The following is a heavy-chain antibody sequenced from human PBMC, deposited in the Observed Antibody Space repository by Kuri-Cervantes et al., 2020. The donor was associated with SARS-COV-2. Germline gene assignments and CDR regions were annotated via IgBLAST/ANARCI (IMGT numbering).Heavy chain of an antibody. CDR2: ISGSSSYI. D-gene: IGHD6-6*01. CDR3: ARDVIAARPSRGAFDI. J-gene: IGHJ3*02. V-gene: IGHV3-21*01. Sequence: GKSLKISCAASGFTFSSYSMNWVRQAPGKGLEWVSSISGSSSYIYYADSVKGRFTISRDNAKNSLYLQMNSLRAEDTAVYYCARDVIAARPSRGAFDIWGQGTMVTVSS. CDR1: GFTFSSYS.